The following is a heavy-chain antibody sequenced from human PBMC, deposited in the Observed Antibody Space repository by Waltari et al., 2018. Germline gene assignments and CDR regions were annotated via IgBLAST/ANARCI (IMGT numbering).Heavy chain of an antibody. CDR2: IYTSGGT. Sequence: QVQLQESGPGLVKPSQTLSLTCTVSGGSISSGSYYWSWIRQPAGKGLEWIGRIYTSGGTNYNPALKSRVTISVDTSKNQFSLKLSSVTATDTAVYYCARDPYYDILTGYYSPAEYFQHWGQGTLVTVSS. CDR3: ARDPYYDILTGYYSPAEYFQH. J-gene: IGHJ1*01. D-gene: IGHD3-9*01. CDR1: GGSISSGSYY. V-gene: IGHV4-61*02.